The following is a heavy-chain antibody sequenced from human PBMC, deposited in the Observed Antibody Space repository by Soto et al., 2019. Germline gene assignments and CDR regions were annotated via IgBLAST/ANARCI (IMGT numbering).Heavy chain of an antibody. J-gene: IGHJ6*02. CDR3: ARYKSNYYYGMDV. Sequence: SETLSLTCTVSGGSISSYYWSWIRQPPGKGLEWIGYIYHSGSTNYNPSLKSRVTISVDTSKNQFSLKLSSVTAADTAVYYCARYKSNYYYGMDVWGQGTTVTVSS. CDR2: IYHSGST. CDR1: GGSISSYY. D-gene: IGHD1-20*01. V-gene: IGHV4-59*01.